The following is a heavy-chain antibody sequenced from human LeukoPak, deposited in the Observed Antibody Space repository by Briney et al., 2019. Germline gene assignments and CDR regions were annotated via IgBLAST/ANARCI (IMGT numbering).Heavy chain of an antibody. CDR1: GASISGHY. V-gene: IGHV4-59*11. D-gene: IGHD3-22*01. CDR2: VYSSGSN. J-gene: IGHJ5*02. Sequence: SETRSLTCTVSGASISGHYWIWIRQPPGRGLEWIGYVYSSGSNNYNPSLKSRDTMSVDTSKNQFSLKLSSVTAADTAVYYCARDSSGYNWFDPWGQGTLVTVSS. CDR3: ARDSSGYNWFDP.